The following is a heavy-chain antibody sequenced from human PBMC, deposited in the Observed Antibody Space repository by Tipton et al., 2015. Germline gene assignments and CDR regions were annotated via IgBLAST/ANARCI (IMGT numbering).Heavy chain of an antibody. D-gene: IGHD1-26*01. Sequence: SLRLSCAASGFTFSSYWMSWVRQAPGKGLEWVANIKQDGSEKYYVDSVKGRFTISRDNAKNSLYLQMNSLRAEDTALYYCAKGMSGSSPYNWFDPWGRGTLVTVSS. V-gene: IGHV3-7*03. CDR3: AKGMSGSSPYNWFDP. CDR1: GFTFSSYW. CDR2: IKQDGSEK. J-gene: IGHJ5*02.